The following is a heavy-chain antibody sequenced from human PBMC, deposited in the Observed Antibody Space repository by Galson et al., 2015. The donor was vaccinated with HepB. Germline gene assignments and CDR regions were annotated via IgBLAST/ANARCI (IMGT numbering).Heavy chain of an antibody. V-gene: IGHV3-30*18. CDR1: GFTFSRYG. CDR2: ISYDGSNK. CDR3: AKDGSTAMVS. D-gene: IGHD5-18*01. J-gene: IGHJ5*02. Sequence: SLRLSCAASGFTFSRYGMHWVRQAPGKGLEWVAVISYDGSNKYYADSVKGRFTISRDNSKNTLYLQMNSLRAEDTAVYYCAKDGSTAMVSWGQGTLVTASS.